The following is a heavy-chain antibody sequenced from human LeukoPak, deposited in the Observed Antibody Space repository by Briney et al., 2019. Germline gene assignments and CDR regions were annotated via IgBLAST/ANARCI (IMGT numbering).Heavy chain of an antibody. CDR1: GGSISSNSYY. CDR2: IYYSGST. D-gene: IGHD3-10*01. CDR3: ARGYEYGSGNYYPPRYYMDV. V-gene: IGHV4-39*01. Sequence: SETLSLTCAVSGGSISSNSYYWGWIRQPPGKGLEWIGSIYYSGSTYYNPSLKSRITISVDTSKNQFSLKLSSVTAADTAVYYSARGYEYGSGNYYPPRYYMDVWGKGTTVTISS. J-gene: IGHJ6*03.